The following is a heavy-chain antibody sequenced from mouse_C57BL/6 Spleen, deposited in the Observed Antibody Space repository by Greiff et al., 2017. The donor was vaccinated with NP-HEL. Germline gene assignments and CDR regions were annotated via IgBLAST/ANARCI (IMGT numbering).Heavy chain of an antibody. V-gene: IGHV5-9*01. J-gene: IGHJ4*01. Sequence: EVKLVESGGGLVKPGGSLKLSCAASGFTFSSYTMSWVRQTPEKRLEWVATISGGGGNTYYPDSVKGRFTISRDNAKNTLYLQMSSLRSEDTALYYCARPHYYGSSLYYYAMDYWGKGTSVTVSS. D-gene: IGHD1-1*01. CDR1: GFTFSSYT. CDR2: ISGGGGNT. CDR3: ARPHYYGSSLYYYAMDY.